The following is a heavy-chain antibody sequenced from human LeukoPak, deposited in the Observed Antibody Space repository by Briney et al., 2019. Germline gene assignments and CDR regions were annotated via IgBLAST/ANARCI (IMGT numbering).Heavy chain of an antibody. CDR1: GNSFTGYY. D-gene: IGHD1-26*01. CDR3: ANQEGIGAPGAWFDN. J-gene: IGHJ4*02. CDR2: MSPDSDGT. V-gene: IGHV1-2*02. Sequence: ASVKVSCKASGNSFTGYYVHRVRQAPGQGLEWMGWMSPDSDGTNFAQNFQGRVSTTRDTSIRTVYLELRSLRADDTAVYYCANQEGIGAPGAWFDNWGQGTLVTVSS.